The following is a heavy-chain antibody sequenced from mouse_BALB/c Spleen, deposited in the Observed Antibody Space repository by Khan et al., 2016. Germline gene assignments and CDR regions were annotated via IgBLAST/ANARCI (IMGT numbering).Heavy chain of an antibody. D-gene: IGHD1-1*01. J-gene: IGHJ2*01. CDR1: GFDFSRYW. CDR2: INPDSSTL. Sequence: EVQLLASGGGLVQYGGSLILSCAASGFDFSRYWMRWVRQAPGKGLEWIGVINPDSSTLNYTPSLKDKFIISRDSATHTMYLHMRKLRSEDTDLYYWTWRYYDGTRDYWGLGTTLTVSS. CDR3: TWRYYDGTRDY. V-gene: IGHV4-1*02.